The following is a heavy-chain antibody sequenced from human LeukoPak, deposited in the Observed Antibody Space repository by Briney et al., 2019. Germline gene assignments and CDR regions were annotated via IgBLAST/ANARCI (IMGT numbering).Heavy chain of an antibody. V-gene: IGHV4-34*01. CDR1: GGSFSGYY. CDR2: INHSGST. D-gene: IGHD2-2*01. J-gene: IGHJ5*02. Sequence: ETLTLTRAVYGGSFSGYYWSWIRQPPGKGLEWIGEINHSGSTNYNPSLKSRVTISVDTSKNQFSLKLSSVTAADTAVYYCARLDPGYCSSTSESRGSCWFDPWGQGTLVTVSS. CDR3: ARLDPGYCSSTSESRGSCWFDP.